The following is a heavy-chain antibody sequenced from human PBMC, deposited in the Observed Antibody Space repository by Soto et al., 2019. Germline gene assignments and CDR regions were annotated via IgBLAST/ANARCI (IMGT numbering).Heavy chain of an antibody. D-gene: IGHD3-16*01. Sequence: QVQLVQSGAEVKKPGSSVKVSCKASGGTFSSYAISWVRQAPGQGLEWMGGIIRIFGTANYAQKFQGRVRITADDSTKNANRELSSRRSEDRAVYYGASPGAYVFGGGHYYYGTDAWGKGPTVTASS. J-gene: IGHJ6*04. CDR3: ASPGAYVFGGGHYYYGTDA. V-gene: IGHV1-69*01. CDR1: GGTFSSYA. CDR2: IIRIFGTA.